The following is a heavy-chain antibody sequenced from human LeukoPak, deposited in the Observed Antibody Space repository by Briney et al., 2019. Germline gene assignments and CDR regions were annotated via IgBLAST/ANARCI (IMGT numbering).Heavy chain of an antibody. V-gene: IGHV3-21*01. CDR3: ARDGLGYDA. J-gene: IGHJ5*02. CDR2: ISAGGSSI. CDR1: GFTFSSYS. D-gene: IGHD5-12*01. Sequence: PGGSLRLSCAASGFTFSSYSMNWVRQAPGKGLEWVSSISAGGSSIYYSDSVRGRFTIARDDAKNSLYLQMNSLRADDTAVYYCARDGLGYDAWGPGTLVTVSS.